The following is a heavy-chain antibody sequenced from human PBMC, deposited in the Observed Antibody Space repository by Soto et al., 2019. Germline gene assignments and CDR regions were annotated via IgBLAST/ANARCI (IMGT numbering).Heavy chain of an antibody. V-gene: IGHV3-33*08. CDR2: IRCDGSNK. CDR3: ARSIAVAGDFDY. J-gene: IGHJ4*02. Sequence: LRLSCAASGFTFSTYAMHWVRQAPGKGLEWVAAIRCDGSNKYYADSVKGRFTISRDNAKNSLYLQMNSLRAEDTAVYYCARSIAVAGDFDYWGQGTLVTVSS. CDR1: GFTFSTYA. D-gene: IGHD6-19*01.